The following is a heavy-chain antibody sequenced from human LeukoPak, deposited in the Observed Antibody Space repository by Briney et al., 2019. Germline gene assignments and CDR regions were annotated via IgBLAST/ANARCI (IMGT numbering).Heavy chain of an antibody. V-gene: IGHV3-11*01. Sequence: PGGSLRLSCAASGSTFSDYYMSWIRQAPGKGLEWVSYISSSGSTIYHADSVKGRFTISRDNAKNSLYLQMNSLRAEDTAVYYCAREGVDYSNQRRYYYYGMDVWGQGTTVTVSS. J-gene: IGHJ6*02. CDR3: AREGVDYSNQRRYYYYGMDV. CDR2: ISSSGSTI. D-gene: IGHD4-4*01. CDR1: GSTFSDYY.